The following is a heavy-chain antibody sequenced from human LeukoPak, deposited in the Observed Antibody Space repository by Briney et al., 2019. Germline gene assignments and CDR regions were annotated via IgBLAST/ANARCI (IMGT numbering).Heavy chain of an antibody. J-gene: IGHJ4*02. D-gene: IGHD5-12*01. V-gene: IGHV4-39*01. Sequence: SETLSLTCTVSGGSISSSSYYCGWIRQPPGKGLEWIGSIYCSGSTYYNPSLKSRVTISVDTSRNQFSLKLSSVTAADTAIYYCARHTWQWLPFDDWGQGTQVTISS. CDR1: GGSISSSSYY. CDR2: IYCSGST. CDR3: ARHTWQWLPFDD.